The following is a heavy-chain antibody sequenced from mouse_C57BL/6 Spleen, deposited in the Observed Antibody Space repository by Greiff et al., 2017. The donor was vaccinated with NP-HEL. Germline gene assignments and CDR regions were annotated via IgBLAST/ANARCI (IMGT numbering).Heavy chain of an antibody. J-gene: IGHJ2*01. V-gene: IGHV1-50*01. CDR2: IDPSDSYT. CDR3: ARCLRGSSYYFDY. D-gene: IGHD1-1*01. Sequence: VQLQQPGAELVKPGASVKLSCKASGYTFTSYWMQWVKQRPGQGLEWIGEIDPSDSYTNYNQKFKGKATLTVDTSSSTAYMQLSSLTSEDSAVYYCARCLRGSSYYFDYWGQGTTLTVSS. CDR1: GYTFTSYW.